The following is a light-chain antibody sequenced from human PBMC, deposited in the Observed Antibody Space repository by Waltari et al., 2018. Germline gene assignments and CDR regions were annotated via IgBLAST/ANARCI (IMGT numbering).Light chain of an antibody. Sequence: EIVMSQSPEPLSGSPGERATLACRASLSVSSDLAWYQQKPGQAPRLLIYRASTRATDVPTRFRGSGSGTEFNLTISSLQSGDFALYYCHQYKHWPRTFGQGTKVEIK. CDR3: HQYKHWPRT. V-gene: IGKV3-15*01. J-gene: IGKJ1*01. CDR1: LSVSSD. CDR2: RAS.